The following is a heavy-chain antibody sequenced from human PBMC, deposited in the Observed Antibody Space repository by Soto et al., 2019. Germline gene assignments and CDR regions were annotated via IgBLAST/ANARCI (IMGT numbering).Heavy chain of an antibody. CDR1: GGSISSGDYY. D-gene: IGHD2-15*01. Sequence: SETLSLSCTVSGGSISSGDYYWSWIRQPPGKGLEWIGYIYYSGSTNYNPSLKSRVTISVDTSKNQFSLKLSSVTAADTAVYYCATLPPRILVSLLPTPTCGPAILVSVSS. J-gene: IGHJ5*02. CDR3: ATLPPRILVSLLPTPT. V-gene: IGHV4-61*08. CDR2: IYYSGST.